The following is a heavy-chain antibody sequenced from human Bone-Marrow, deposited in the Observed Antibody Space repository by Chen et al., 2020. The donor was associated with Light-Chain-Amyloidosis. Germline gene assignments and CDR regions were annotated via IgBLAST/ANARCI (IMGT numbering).Heavy chain of an antibody. CDR1: GFAFSSYA. CDR2: ISGSGGRR. J-gene: IGHJ3*02. CDR3: AKDISYDDILPGYPAEAFDI. D-gene: IGHD3-9*01. V-gene: IGHV3-23*04. Sequence: EVQLVESGGGLLQRGGSLRLSCAASGFAFSSYAMSWVRQAPGKGLEWVSRISGSGGRRYYGGSVKGRLSISRDNSEYGMFLQMNSMRAEDTAVYYCAKDISYDDILPGYPAEAFDIGGQGTMVTVSS.